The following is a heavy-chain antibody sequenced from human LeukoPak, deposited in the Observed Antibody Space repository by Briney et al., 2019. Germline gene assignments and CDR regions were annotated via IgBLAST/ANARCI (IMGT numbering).Heavy chain of an antibody. D-gene: IGHD6-13*01. V-gene: IGHV4-34*01. CDR2: INHSGNT. CDR1: GGSFSEYY. Sequence: PSETLSLTCAVYGGSFSEYYWTWIRQPPGKGLEWIGEINHSGNTNYSPSLKSRVIISIDTSKNQFSLNVTSVTAADTAVYFCAGGGRSYRSSWYPYWGQGNLVTVFS. CDR3: AGGGRSYRSSWYPY. J-gene: IGHJ4*02.